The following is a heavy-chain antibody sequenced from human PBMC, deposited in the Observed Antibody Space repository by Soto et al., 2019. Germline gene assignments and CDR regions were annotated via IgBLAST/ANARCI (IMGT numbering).Heavy chain of an antibody. D-gene: IGHD3-3*01. Sequence: GKGLEWVSHITSGSSSKYYADSVKGRFTISRDNAKKSVYLQMNSLRDEDTAVYYFFCKVEEGIRGLCTVSAFLLNRSSDL. CDR2: ITSGSSSK. J-gene: IGHJ2*01. CDR3: FCKVEEGIRGLCTVSAFLLNRSSDL. V-gene: IGHV3-48*02.